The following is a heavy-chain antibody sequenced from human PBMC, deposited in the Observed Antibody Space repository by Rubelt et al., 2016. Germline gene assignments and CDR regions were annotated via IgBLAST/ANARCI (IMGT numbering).Heavy chain of an antibody. CDR1: GGSISSYY. V-gene: IGHV4-59*08. D-gene: IGHD3-9*01. Sequence: QVQLQESGPGLVRPSETLSLTCTVSGGSISSYYWSWIRQPPGKRLEWIGYIYYSGSTNSNPSLKSRVTISVDTSKTQLSLKLGSGTAADTAVYYCARHQLYDILTGLYGMDVWGQGTTFTVSS. J-gene: IGHJ6*02. CDR2: IYYSGST. CDR3: ARHQLYDILTGLYGMDV.